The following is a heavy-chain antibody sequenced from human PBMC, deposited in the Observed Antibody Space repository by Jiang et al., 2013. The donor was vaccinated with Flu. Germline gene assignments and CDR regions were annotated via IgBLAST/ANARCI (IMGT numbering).Heavy chain of an antibody. J-gene: IGHJ6*02. CDR1: GYTFTGYY. Sequence: QLVESGAEVKKPGASVKVSCKASGYTFTGYYMHWVRQAPGQGLEWMGWINPNSGGTNYAQKFQGRVTMTRDTSISTAYMELSRLRSDDTAVYYCAFSDIVATADYYGMDVWGQGTTVTVSS. CDR3: AFSDIVATADYYGMDV. D-gene: IGHD5-12*01. V-gene: IGHV1-2*02. CDR2: INPNSGGT.